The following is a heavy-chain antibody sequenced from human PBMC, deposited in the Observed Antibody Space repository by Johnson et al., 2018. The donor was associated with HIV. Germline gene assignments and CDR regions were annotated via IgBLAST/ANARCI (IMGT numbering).Heavy chain of an antibody. D-gene: IGHD1-26*01. J-gene: IGHJ3*02. CDR1: GFTFSRYW. Sequence: VQLVESGGGVVQPGGSLRFSCEASGFTFSRYWMHWVRQAPGKGLVWVSRINSDGSSITYADSVKGRFTISRDNAKNTLYLQMNSLRAEDTAVYYCARELRGAQNDAFDIWGQGTMVTVSS. V-gene: IGHV3-74*03. CDR2: INSDGSSI. CDR3: ARELRGAQNDAFDI.